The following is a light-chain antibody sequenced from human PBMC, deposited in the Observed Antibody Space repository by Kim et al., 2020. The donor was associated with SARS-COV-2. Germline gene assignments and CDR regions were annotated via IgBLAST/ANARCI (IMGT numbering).Light chain of an antibody. Sequence: FTPGEQAPHSWRAAQRYCRHYFAWSPQNPGRAPGPLVCGASPRPAGIPDRFTGSGSETDFTLTINRLAPEDFAVYYCPQYGSSPYTFGQGTKLEI. CDR3: PQYGSSPYT. CDR2: GAS. J-gene: IGKJ2*01. V-gene: IGKV3-20*01. CDR1: QRYCRHY.